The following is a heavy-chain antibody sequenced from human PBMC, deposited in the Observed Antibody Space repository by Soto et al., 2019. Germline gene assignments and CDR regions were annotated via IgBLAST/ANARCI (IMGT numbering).Heavy chain of an antibody. V-gene: IGHV3-74*01. CDR1: GFTFSSYW. J-gene: IGHJ6*02. CDR2: IHRDGSST. CDR3: VRWDSSSSHYYYGMDV. Sequence: SLRLSCAASGFTFSSYWMHWVRQAPGKGLVWVSRIHRDGSSTSYADSVKGRFTISRDNAKNTLYLQMNSLRAEDTAVYYCVRWDSSSSHYYYGMDVWGPGTTVTVSS. D-gene: IGHD6-6*01.